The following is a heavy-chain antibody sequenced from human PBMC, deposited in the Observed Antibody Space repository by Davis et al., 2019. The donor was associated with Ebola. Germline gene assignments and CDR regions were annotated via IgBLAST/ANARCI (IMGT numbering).Heavy chain of an antibody. D-gene: IGHD3-22*01. Sequence: AASVKVSCKASGYTFTSYYMHWVRQAPGQGLEWMGIINPSDASTSYAQKFQGRVTMTRDTSTSTVYMELSSLRSEDTAVYYCARGWNYYDSGGYYSWFDSWGQGTLVTVSS. CDR3: ARGWNYYDSGGYYSWFDS. J-gene: IGHJ5*01. CDR1: GYTFTSYY. CDR2: INPSDAST. V-gene: IGHV1-46*01.